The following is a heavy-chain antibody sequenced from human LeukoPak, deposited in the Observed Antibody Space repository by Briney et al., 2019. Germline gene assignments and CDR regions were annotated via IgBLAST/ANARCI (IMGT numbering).Heavy chain of an antibody. V-gene: IGHV3-9*01. CDR3: AKDVGGTTMVRGPTFDY. Sequence: GGSLRLSCAASGFTFDDYAMHWVRQGPGKGLEGVSGISWNSGSIGYADSVKGRFTISRDNAKNSLYLQMNSLRAEDTALYYCAKDVGGTTMVRGPTFDYWGQGTLVTVSS. D-gene: IGHD3-10*01. J-gene: IGHJ4*02. CDR2: ISWNSGSI. CDR1: GFTFDDYA.